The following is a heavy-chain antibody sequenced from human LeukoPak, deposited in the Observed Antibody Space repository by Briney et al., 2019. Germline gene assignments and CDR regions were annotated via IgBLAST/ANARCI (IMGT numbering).Heavy chain of an antibody. J-gene: IGHJ4*02. V-gene: IGHV1-46*01. D-gene: IGHD3-22*01. Sequence: ASVKVSCKASGYTFTSYYMHWVRQAPGQGLEWMGIINPSGGSTSYAQKFQGRVTMTRDTSTSTAYMELSSLRSEDTAVYCCARDRGYYHHFDYWGQGTLVTVSS. CDR1: GYTFTSYY. CDR2: INPSGGST. CDR3: ARDRGYYHHFDY.